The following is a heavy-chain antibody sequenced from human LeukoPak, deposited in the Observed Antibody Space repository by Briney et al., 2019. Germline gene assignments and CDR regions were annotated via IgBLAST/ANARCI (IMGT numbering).Heavy chain of an antibody. Sequence: SETLSLTCTVSGGSISSGGYYWSWIRQHPGKGLEWIGYIYYSGSTYYNPSLKSRVTISVDTSRNQFSLKLSSVTAADTAVYYCARVEGSSWEGYYFDYWGQGTLVTVSS. CDR3: ARVEGSSWEGYYFDY. V-gene: IGHV4-31*03. D-gene: IGHD6-13*01. CDR2: IYYSGST. CDR1: GGSISSGGYY. J-gene: IGHJ4*02.